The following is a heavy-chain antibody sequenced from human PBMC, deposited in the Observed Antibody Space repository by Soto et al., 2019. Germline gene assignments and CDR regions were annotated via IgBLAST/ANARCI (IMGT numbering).Heavy chain of an antibody. Sequence: EVQLVESGGVVVQPGGSLRLSCAASGFTFDDYAMHWVRQAPGKGLQWVSLITRDGTTTYYADSVRGRFTISRDNSKNSLYLQMNSLNTDDTAFYYCAKDGGYRDSWFGYSDYWGQGTLVTVSS. D-gene: IGHD6-13*01. CDR3: AKDGGYRDSWFGYSDY. CDR2: ITRDGTTT. J-gene: IGHJ4*02. CDR1: GFTFDDYA. V-gene: IGHV3-43D*04.